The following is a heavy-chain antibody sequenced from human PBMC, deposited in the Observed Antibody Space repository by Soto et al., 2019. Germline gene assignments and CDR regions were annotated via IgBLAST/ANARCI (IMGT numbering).Heavy chain of an antibody. J-gene: IGHJ1*01. D-gene: IGHD6-19*01. CDR3: AKGVPGIAVAGTGYFQH. V-gene: IGHV3-23*01. CDR2: ISGSGDST. CDR1: GFTFSSYA. Sequence: LRLSCAASGFTFSSYAMSWVRQAPGKGLEWVSGISGSGDSTYYADSVKGRFTISRDNSKNTLYLQMSSLRAEDTAVYYCAKGVPGIAVAGTGYFQHWGQGTLVTVSS.